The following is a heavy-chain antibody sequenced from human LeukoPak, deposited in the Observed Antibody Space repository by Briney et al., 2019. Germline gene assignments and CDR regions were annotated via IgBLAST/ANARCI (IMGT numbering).Heavy chain of an antibody. CDR3: ATTPYCSGGSCSGPTYYYYYMDV. D-gene: IGHD2-15*01. V-gene: IGHV1-46*01. CDR1: GYTFTSYY. J-gene: IGHJ6*03. Sequence: GASVKVSCKASGYTFTSYYMHWVRQAPGQGLEWVGIINPSGDPTTYAQKFQGRVTMTSDMSTSTVYMELSSLRSEDTAVYYCATTPYCSGGSCSGPTYYYYYMDVWGKGTTVTVSS. CDR2: INPSGDPT.